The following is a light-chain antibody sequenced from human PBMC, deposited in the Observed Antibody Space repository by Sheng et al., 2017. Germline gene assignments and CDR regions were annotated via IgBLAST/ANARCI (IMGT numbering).Light chain of an antibody. CDR2: EGS. Sequence: QSALTQPASVSGSPGQSITIFCTGTSSDVGGYKYVSWYQQYPGKAPKLLIYEGSKRPSGLSNRFSGSKSGNTASLTISGLQAEDEADYYCNSYTTSSTLVFGGGTKLTVL. J-gene: IGLJ3*02. CDR3: NSYTTSSTLV. CDR1: SSDVGGYKY. V-gene: IGLV2-14*02.